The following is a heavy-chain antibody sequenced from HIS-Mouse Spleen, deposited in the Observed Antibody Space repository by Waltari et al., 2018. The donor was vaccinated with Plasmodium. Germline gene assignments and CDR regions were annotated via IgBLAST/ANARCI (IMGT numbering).Heavy chain of an antibody. J-gene: IGHJ4*02. CDR1: GFTFSSYA. V-gene: IGHV3-30*04. Sequence: QVQLVESGGGVVQPGRSLRLSCAASGFTFSSYALPGVRQAPGKGLEWVAVISYDGSNKYYADSVKGRFTISRDNSKNTLYLQMNSLRAEDTAVYYCARDGGSGWFSDYWGQGTLVTVSS. D-gene: IGHD6-19*01. CDR2: ISYDGSNK. CDR3: ARDGGSGWFSDY.